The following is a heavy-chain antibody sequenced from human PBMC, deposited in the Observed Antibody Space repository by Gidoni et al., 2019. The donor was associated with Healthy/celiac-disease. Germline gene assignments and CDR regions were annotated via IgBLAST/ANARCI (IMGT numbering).Heavy chain of an antibody. CDR1: GGPISSSSYY. Sequence: QLQLQESGQGLVKPSETLSLNCTVSGGPISSSSYYWGWIRQPPGKGLEWIGSIYYSGSPYYNPSLKSRVTISVDTSKNQFSLKLSSLTAADTAGYYCAREVNWFDPWGQGTLVTVSS. CDR3: AREVNWFDP. V-gene: IGHV4-39*07. J-gene: IGHJ5*02. CDR2: IYYSGSP.